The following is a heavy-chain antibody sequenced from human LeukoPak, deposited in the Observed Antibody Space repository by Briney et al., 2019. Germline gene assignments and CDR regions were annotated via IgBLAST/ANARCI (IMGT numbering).Heavy chain of an antibody. J-gene: IGHJ6*03. CDR3: AKDGGGSGWPLPAGGYYYYMDV. V-gene: IGHV3-30*02. CDR1: GFTFSSYA. Sequence: SGGSLRLSCAASGFTFSSYAMHWVRQAPGKGLEWVAFIRYDGSNKYYADSVKGRFTISRDNSKNTLYLQMNSLRAEDTAVYYCAKDGGGSGWPLPAGGYYYYMDVWGKGTTVTISS. D-gene: IGHD6-19*01. CDR2: IRYDGSNK.